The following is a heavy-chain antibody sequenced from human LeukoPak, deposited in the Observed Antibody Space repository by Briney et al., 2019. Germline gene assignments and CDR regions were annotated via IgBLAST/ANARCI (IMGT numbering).Heavy chain of an antibody. CDR2: ISGSGGST. CDR3: AKPPPGIKPPAEYFQH. J-gene: IGHJ1*01. V-gene: IGHV3-23*01. CDR1: GLTFSSSS. Sequence: TGGSLRLSRAASGLTFSSSSMSWVRQAPRKGLGSDSAISGSGGSTYYADSVKGRFTISRDNSKNPLYLQMNLLRAEDTAVYYCAKPPPGIKPPAEYFQHWGQGNLVTVSS. D-gene: IGHD1-14*01.